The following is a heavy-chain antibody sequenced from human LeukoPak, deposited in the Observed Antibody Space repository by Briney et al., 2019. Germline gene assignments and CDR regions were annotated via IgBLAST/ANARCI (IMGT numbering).Heavy chain of an antibody. D-gene: IGHD7-27*01. J-gene: IGHJ4*02. CDR2: IYYSGST. CDR3: AKLGSPRAY. V-gene: IGHV4-38-2*01. CDR1: GYSIRNGYY. Sequence: PSETLSLTCAVSGYSIRNGYYWGWFRQPPGKGLEWIGSIYYSGSTYYNPSLMSRVTISVDTSKNQFSLKVSSVTAADTAVYYCAKLGSPRAYWGPGMLVSVSS.